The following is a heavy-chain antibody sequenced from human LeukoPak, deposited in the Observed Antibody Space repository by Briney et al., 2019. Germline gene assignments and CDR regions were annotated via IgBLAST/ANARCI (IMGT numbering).Heavy chain of an antibody. D-gene: IGHD6-13*01. CDR2: IISIFGTA. Sequence: GASVKVSCKASGGTFSSYAISWVRQAPGQGLEWMGGIISIFGTANYAQKFQGRVTITTDESTSTAYMELSSLRSEDTAVYYCARVYSSSWYWFDPWGQGTLVTVSS. CDR3: ARVYSSSWYWFDP. V-gene: IGHV1-69*05. CDR1: GGTFSSYA. J-gene: IGHJ5*02.